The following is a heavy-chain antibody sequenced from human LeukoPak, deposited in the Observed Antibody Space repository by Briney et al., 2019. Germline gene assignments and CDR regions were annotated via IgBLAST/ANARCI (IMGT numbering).Heavy chain of an antibody. Sequence: ASVKVSCKASGYTFTSYYMHWVRQAPGQGLEWMGRINPNSGDTNYAQKFQGRVTMTRDTSISTAYMELSRLRSDDTAVYYCARDYCGGDCFPDYWGQGTLDTVSS. CDR3: ARDYCGGDCFPDY. CDR1: GYTFTSYY. J-gene: IGHJ4*02. V-gene: IGHV1-2*06. CDR2: INPNSGDT. D-gene: IGHD2-21*02.